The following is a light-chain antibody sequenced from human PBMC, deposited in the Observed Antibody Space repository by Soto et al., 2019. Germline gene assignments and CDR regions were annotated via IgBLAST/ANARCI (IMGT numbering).Light chain of an antibody. CDR2: DNN. Sequence: QSVLTQPPSVSAAPGQKVTISCSGSSSNIGNKYVSWYQQLPGTAPKLLIYDNNKRPSGIPDRFSGSKSGTSATLGITGLQTGDEADYYCGTWDSSLGKVFGGGTKVTVL. J-gene: IGLJ2*01. CDR3: GTWDSSLGKV. V-gene: IGLV1-51*01. CDR1: SSNIGNKY.